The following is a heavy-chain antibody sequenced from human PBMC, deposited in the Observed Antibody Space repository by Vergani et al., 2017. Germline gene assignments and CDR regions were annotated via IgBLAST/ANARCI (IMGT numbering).Heavy chain of an antibody. Sequence: QVQLQQWGAGLLKPSETLSLTCAVYGGSFSGYYWSWIRQPPGKGLEWIGEINHSGSTNYNPSLKSRVTISVDTSKNQFSLTLSSVTAADTAVYYCAREGRAAAGMVGAFDIWGQGTMVTVSS. D-gene: IGHD6-13*01. CDR3: AREGRAAAGMVGAFDI. J-gene: IGHJ3*02. CDR2: INHSGST. V-gene: IGHV4-34*01. CDR1: GGSFSGYY.